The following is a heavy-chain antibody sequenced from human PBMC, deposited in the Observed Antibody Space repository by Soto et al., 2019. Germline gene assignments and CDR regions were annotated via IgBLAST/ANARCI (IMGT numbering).Heavy chain of an antibody. CDR3: ATVKIRDYDIRTARAGTNAFDI. Sequence: GASVKVSCKASGYTFTGYYMHWVRQAPGQGLEWMGWINPNSGGTNYAQKFQGRVTMTRDTSTSTAYMELRRLRSDDTAVYYCATVKIRDYDIRTARAGTNAFDIWGQGTMVTVSS. CDR2: INPNSGGT. V-gene: IGHV1-2*02. J-gene: IGHJ3*02. CDR1: GYTFTGYY. D-gene: IGHD3-9*01.